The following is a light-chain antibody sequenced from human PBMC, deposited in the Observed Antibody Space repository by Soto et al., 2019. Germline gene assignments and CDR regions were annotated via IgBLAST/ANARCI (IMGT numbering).Light chain of an antibody. CDR2: SNN. V-gene: IGLV1-44*01. CDR1: SSNIGSNT. Sequence: QSVLTQPPSASGTPGQRVTISCSCSSSNIGSNTVNWYHQLPGTAPKLLIYSNNQRPSGVPDRVSGSKSGTSASLTISGLQSEDEADYYCATWDASLDGMVFGGGTKLTVL. CDR3: ATWDASLDGMV. J-gene: IGLJ2*01.